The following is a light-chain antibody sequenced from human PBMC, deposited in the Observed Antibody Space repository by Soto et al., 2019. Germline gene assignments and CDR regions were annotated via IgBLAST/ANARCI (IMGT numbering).Light chain of an antibody. J-gene: IGKJ4*01. Sequence: EIVMTQSPVTLSVSPGERATLSCSASYDLSSRLAWYQQKPGQAPRLLIYDASTRATGVPARFSGSGSGTEFTLTISGLPSEDFAVYFCQQYTNWPLTVGGGTQVEIK. CDR3: QQYTNWPLT. CDR2: DAS. V-gene: IGKV3-15*01. CDR1: YDLSSR.